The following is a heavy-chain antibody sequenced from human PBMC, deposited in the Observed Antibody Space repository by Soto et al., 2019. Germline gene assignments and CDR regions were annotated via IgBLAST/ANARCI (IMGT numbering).Heavy chain of an antibody. CDR3: AREGDLGYSLDY. J-gene: IGHJ4*02. D-gene: IGHD2-15*01. Sequence: SETLSLTCTVSGGSISSYYWSWIRQPPGKGLEWIGEIYQSGSTNYNPSLKSRVSISIDKSNNQFSLKLSSVTAADTAVYYCAREGDLGYSLDYWGQGTLVTVSS. V-gene: IGHV4-59*12. CDR2: IYQSGST. CDR1: GGSISSYY.